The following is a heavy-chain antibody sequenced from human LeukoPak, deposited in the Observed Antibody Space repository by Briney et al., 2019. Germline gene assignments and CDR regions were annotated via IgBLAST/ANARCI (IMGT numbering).Heavy chain of an antibody. D-gene: IGHD1-1*01. Sequence: LSLTCTVSGGSISSYYWSWIRRGPGKGLEWVSYISRSGTTIYNADSVKGRFTISRDNAKNSLYLQMNNLGADDTAVYYCASMGYNWNDVGFDYWGQGTLVTVSS. CDR3: ASMGYNWNDVGFDY. CDR1: GGSISSYY. CDR2: ISRSGTTI. J-gene: IGHJ4*02. V-gene: IGHV3-11*01.